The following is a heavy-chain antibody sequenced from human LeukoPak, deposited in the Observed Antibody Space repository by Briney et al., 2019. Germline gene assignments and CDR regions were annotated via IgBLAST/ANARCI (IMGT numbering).Heavy chain of an antibody. J-gene: IGHJ4*02. Sequence: SETLSLTCTVSGGSISGYYWSWIRQPPGKGLEWIGYIYYSGSTNYNPSLKSRVTISVDTSKNQFSLKLSSVAAADTAVYYCARRVPFYGSGSYYPPYYFDYWGQGTLVTVSS. CDR1: GGSISGYY. D-gene: IGHD3-10*01. CDR3: ARRVPFYGSGSYYPPYYFDY. CDR2: IYYSGST. V-gene: IGHV4-59*08.